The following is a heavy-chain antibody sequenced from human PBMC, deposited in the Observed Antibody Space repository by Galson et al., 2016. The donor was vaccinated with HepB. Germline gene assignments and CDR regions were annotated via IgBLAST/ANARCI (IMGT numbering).Heavy chain of an antibody. V-gene: IGHV3-33*01. D-gene: IGHD2-8*01. CDR3: ARDQGFPDGHPDPFDS. CDR2: IWFDGSNT. J-gene: IGHJ4*02. CDR1: GFTFTNYG. Sequence: SLRLSCAASGFTFTNYGMHWVRQAPGKGLEWVAVIWFDGSNTYYADSVKGRFTISRDNSKNTVYLQMNSLRAEDTAIYYCARDQGFPDGHPDPFDSWGQGTLVTVSS.